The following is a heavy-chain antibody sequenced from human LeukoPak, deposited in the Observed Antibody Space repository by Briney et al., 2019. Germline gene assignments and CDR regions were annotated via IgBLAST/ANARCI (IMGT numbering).Heavy chain of an antibody. V-gene: IGHV4-39*07. D-gene: IGHD3-3*01. J-gene: IGHJ6*03. CDR1: GGSISSSSYY. CDR3: ARGTWSSFSYYYYMDV. Sequence: SETLSLTCPVSGGSISSSSYYWSWIRQPPGKGLEWFGEINHSGSTNYNPSLKSRVTISVDTSKNQFSLKLSFVTAADTAVYYCARGTWSSFSYYYYMDVWGKGTTVTVSS. CDR2: INHSGST.